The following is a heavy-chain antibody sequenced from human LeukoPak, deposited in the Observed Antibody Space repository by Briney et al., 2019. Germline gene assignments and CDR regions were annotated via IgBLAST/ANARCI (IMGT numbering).Heavy chain of an antibody. CDR2: IYPGDSDT. V-gene: IGHV5-51*01. J-gene: IGHJ4*02. Sequence: GESLKISCQGSGYTFSNYWIGWVRQMPGKGLEWMGIIYPGDSDTRYSPSFQGQVTISADKSISTAYLQWSSLKASDTAMYYCATLPPRGYSYGSGGYWGQGTLVTVSS. D-gene: IGHD5-18*01. CDR1: GYTFSNYW. CDR3: ATLPPRGYSYGSGGY.